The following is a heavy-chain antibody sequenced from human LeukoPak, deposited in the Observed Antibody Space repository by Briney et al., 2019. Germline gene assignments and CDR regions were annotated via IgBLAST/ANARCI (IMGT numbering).Heavy chain of an antibody. V-gene: IGHV1-18*04. D-gene: IGHD2-2*01. CDR2: ISAYNGNT. J-gene: IGHJ4*02. CDR3: ARGAGYCSSTSCYVFDY. CDR1: GYTCTSYG. Sequence: ASVKLSCKASGYTCTSYGISWVRQAPGQRLEWMGWISAYNGNTNYAQKLQGRVTMTTDTSTSTAYMELRSLRSDDTAVYYCARGAGYCSSTSCYVFDYWGQGTLVTVSS.